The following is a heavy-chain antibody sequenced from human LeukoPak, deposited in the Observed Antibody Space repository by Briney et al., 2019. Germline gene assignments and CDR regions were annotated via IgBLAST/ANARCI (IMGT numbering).Heavy chain of an antibody. J-gene: IGHJ4*02. Sequence: GGSLRLSCAASGFTFSTYCMHWVRQASGKGPMWVSRICPDGTVTNYADSVKARFIISRDNARNTVYLQMNSLRVEDTAVYYCVRDFRSADYWGQGTLVTVSS. CDR2: ICPDGTVT. V-gene: IGHV3-74*01. CDR1: GFTFSTYC. CDR3: VRDFRSADY.